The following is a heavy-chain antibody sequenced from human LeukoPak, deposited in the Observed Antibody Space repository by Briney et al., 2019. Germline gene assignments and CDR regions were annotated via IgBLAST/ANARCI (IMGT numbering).Heavy chain of an antibody. CDR2: MNQDGSHK. CDR1: GFTFSSYW. Sequence: GGSLRLSCAASGFTFSSYWMSWVRQAPGKGLEWVANMNQDGSHKYYVDSVRGRFTISRDSAKNSLYLQMTSLRAEDTAVYYCAREFADSWGQGTLVIVSS. V-gene: IGHV3-7*01. J-gene: IGHJ4*02. CDR3: AREFADS.